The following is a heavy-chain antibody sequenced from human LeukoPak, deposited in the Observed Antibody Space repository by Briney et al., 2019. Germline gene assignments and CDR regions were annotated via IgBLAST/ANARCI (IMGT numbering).Heavy chain of an antibody. D-gene: IGHD6-19*01. V-gene: IGHV1-2*02. CDR1: GYTFIGYY. Sequence: GSVKVSCKASGYTFIGYYMHGVRQAPGQGLDWMGWIKPNSGGTNYAQKLQGRVTITRDTSISTAYMELSRLRWDDTAVYYVSAAPSIAVAGTDDYWGQGTLVTVSS. CDR3: SAAPSIAVAGTDDY. CDR2: IKPNSGGT. J-gene: IGHJ4*02.